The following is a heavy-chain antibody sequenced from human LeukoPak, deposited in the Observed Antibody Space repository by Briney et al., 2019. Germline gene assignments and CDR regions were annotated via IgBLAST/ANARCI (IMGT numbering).Heavy chain of an antibody. J-gene: IGHJ4*02. Sequence: ASVKVSCKASGYTFTGYYMHWVRQAPGQGLEWMEWINPNSGGTNYAQKFQGRVTMTRDTSISTAYMELSRLRSDDTAVYYCARGAKNTAMVDYWGQGTLVTVSS. CDR1: GYTFTGYY. CDR3: ARGAKNTAMVDY. D-gene: IGHD5-18*01. CDR2: INPNSGGT. V-gene: IGHV1-2*02.